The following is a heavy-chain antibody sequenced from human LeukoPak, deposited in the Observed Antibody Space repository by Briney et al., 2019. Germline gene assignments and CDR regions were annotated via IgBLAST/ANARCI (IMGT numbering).Heavy chain of an antibody. V-gene: IGHV1-24*01. J-gene: IGHJ6*02. D-gene: IGHD2-15*01. CDR2: FDSEDTEK. Sequence: ASLKVACKVSGYTLTELSMHCVRHAPGKLLGWRQRFDSEDTEKIYAQKFQGRVSMTEDTSTDTAYMELSSLRSEDTAVYYCATNQGRRYCSGGSCYYYYYGMDVWGQGTTISVSS. CDR1: GYTLTELS. CDR3: ATNQGRRYCSGGSCYYYYYGMDV.